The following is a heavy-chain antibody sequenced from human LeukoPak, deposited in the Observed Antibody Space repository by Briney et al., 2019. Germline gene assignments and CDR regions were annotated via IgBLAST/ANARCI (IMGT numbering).Heavy chain of an antibody. D-gene: IGHD3-22*01. Sequence: PGGSLRLSCAASGFTFSSYWMHWVRQAPGKGLVWVSRINSDGSSTSYADSVKGRFTISRDNAKNTLYLQMNSLRAEDTAVYYCARDPAYYYDSSGYYLTPHFDYWGQGTLVTVSS. CDR2: INSDGSST. J-gene: IGHJ4*02. V-gene: IGHV3-74*01. CDR3: ARDPAYYYDSSGYYLTPHFDY. CDR1: GFTFSSYW.